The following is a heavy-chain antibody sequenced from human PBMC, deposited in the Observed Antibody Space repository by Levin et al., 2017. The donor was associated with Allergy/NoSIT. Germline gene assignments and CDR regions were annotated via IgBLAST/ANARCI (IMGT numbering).Heavy chain of an antibody. D-gene: IGHD5-18*01. Sequence: GESLKISCAASGFTFSSYWMSWVRQAPGKGLEWVANIKQDGSEKYYVDSVKGRFTISRDNAKNSLYLQMNSLRAEDTAVYYCARGRGYSYGMDVWGQGTTVTVSS. V-gene: IGHV3-7*01. CDR3: ARGRGYSYGMDV. CDR2: IKQDGSEK. J-gene: IGHJ6*02. CDR1: GFTFSSYW.